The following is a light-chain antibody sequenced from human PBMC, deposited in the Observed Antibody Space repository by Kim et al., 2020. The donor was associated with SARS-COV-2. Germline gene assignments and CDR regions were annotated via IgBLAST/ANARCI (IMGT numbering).Light chain of an antibody. CDR3: EQYDTFPII. CDR1: QDIANY. J-gene: IGKJ5*01. V-gene: IGKV1-16*01. CDR2: AAS. Sequence: DIQMTQSPSSLSASVGDTVTITCRASQDIANYLAWHQQTPGKAPKSLMYAASTLENGVPSRFSGSGSGTDFTLTINSVQPEYFATYNCEQYDTFPIIFDQGTRLGIK.